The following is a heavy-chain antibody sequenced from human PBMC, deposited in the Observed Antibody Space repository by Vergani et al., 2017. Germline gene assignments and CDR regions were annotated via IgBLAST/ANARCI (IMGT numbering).Heavy chain of an antibody. CDR2: IDPSDSYT. CDR3: AVVPAANPGLYYYYYGMDV. CDR1: GYSFTSYW. J-gene: IGHJ6*02. V-gene: IGHV5-10-1*01. D-gene: IGHD2-2*01. Sequence: EVQLVQSGAEVKKPGESLRISCKGSGYSFTSYWISWVRQMPGKGLEWMGRIDPSDSYTNYSPSFQGHVTISADKSISTAYLQWSSLKASDTAIYYCAVVPAANPGLYYYYYGMDVWGQGTTVTVSS.